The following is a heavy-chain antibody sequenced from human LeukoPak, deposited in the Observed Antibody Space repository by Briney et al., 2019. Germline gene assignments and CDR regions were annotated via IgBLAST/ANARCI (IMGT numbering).Heavy chain of an antibody. J-gene: IGHJ4*02. CDR3: APYRYARSGYYS. V-gene: IGHV1-24*01. CDR2: FDPEDGET. CDR1: GYTLTELS. D-gene: IGHD3-22*01. Sequence: GASVKVSCEVSGYTLTELSIHWVLQAPGEGLKWMGGFDPEDGETIYAQKFQGRVTMTEDTSTDKAYMELSSLRSEHTAVYYCAPYRYARSGYYSWRQATLATVSS.